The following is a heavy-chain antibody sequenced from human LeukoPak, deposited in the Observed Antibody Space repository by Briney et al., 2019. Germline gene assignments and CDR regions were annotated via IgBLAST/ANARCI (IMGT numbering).Heavy chain of an antibody. CDR2: IYYSGST. D-gene: IGHD3-3*01. CDR3: ARGYDFWSGLYYFDY. Sequence: SETLSLACTVSGGSISSYYWSWIRQPPGKGLEWIGYIYYSGSTNYNPSLKSRVTISVDTSKNQFSLKLSSVTAADTAVYYCARGYDFWSGLYYFDYWGQGTLVTVSS. CDR1: GGSISSYY. J-gene: IGHJ4*02. V-gene: IGHV4-59*01.